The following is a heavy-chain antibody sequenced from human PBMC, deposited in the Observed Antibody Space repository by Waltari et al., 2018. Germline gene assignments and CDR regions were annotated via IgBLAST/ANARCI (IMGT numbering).Heavy chain of an antibody. D-gene: IGHD1-26*01. V-gene: IGHV3-21*01. CDR2: IARSSRDI. Sequence: EVQLVESGGGLVKPGGSLRLSCAASGFTLSSYSMNWVRQAPGKGLEWVSSIARSSRDIDYADSVKGRFTISRDNAKNSLYLQMNSLRAEDTAVYYCARDRWEQAIDYWGQGTLVTVSS. J-gene: IGHJ4*02. CDR3: ARDRWEQAIDY. CDR1: GFTLSSYS.